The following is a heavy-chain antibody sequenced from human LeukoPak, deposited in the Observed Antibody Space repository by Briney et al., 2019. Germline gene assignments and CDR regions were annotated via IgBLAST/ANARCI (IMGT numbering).Heavy chain of an antibody. D-gene: IGHD6-19*01. CDR1: GGSFSGYY. CDR2: INHSGST. V-gene: IGHV4-34*01. Sequence: SETLSLTCAVYGGSFSGYYWSWIRQPPGKGLEWIGKINHSGSTNYNPSLKSRVSISVDTSKNQFSLKLSSVTAADTAVYFCARDYVGVAGTFDYWGQGTLVTVSS. J-gene: IGHJ4*02. CDR3: ARDYVGVAGTFDY.